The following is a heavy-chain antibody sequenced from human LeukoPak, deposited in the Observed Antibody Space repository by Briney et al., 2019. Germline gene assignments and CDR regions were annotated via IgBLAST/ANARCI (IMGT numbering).Heavy chain of an antibody. CDR2: MYTSGST. CDR1: GGSISSYY. J-gene: IGHJ6*02. CDR3: ARGVYSYGYPYYYGMDV. D-gene: IGHD5-18*01. Sequence: SETLSLTCTVSGGSISSYYWSWIRQPAGKGLEWIGRMYTSGSTNYNPSLKSRVTMSVDTSKNQFSLKLSSVTAADTAVYYCARGVYSYGYPYYYGMDVWGQGATVTVSS. V-gene: IGHV4-4*07.